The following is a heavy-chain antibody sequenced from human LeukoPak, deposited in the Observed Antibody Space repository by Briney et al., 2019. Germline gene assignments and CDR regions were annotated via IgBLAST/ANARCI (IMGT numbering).Heavy chain of an antibody. CDR2: IKKDESEK. V-gene: IGHV3-7*01. Sequence: GGSLRLSCAASGFSFSVNWMSWVRRPPGKGPEWVASIKKDESEKYYVDSVSGRFTISRDNAKNSLYLQMNSLRVEDTAVYYCAKEGYWGRGTLVTVSS. CDR3: AKEGY. CDR1: GFSFSVNW. J-gene: IGHJ4*02.